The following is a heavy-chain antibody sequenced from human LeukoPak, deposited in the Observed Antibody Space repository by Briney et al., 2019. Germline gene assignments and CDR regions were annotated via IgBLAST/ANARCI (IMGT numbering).Heavy chain of an antibody. D-gene: IGHD1-26*01. Sequence: ASVKVSCKASGYTFTSYGINWVRQAPGQGLEWMGWVSTYNGNTNYAQKLQGRVTMTTDTSTTTAYMELRSLRSDDTAVYYCARDSGNSGSYYIGDYWGQGTLVTVSS. V-gene: IGHV1-18*01. CDR3: ARDSGNSGSYYIGDY. CDR1: GYTFTSYG. CDR2: VSTYNGNT. J-gene: IGHJ4*02.